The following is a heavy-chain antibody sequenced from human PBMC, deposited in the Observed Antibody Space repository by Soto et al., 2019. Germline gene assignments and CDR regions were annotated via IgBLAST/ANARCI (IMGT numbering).Heavy chain of an antibody. D-gene: IGHD1-1*01. Sequence: GESLISCKGSGYSFTSYWIGWVRQMPGKGLEWMGIIYPGDSDTRYSPSFQGQVTISADKSISTAYLQWSSLKASDTAMYYCARQMDWNIGAFDIWGQGTMVTVSS. CDR3: ARQMDWNIGAFDI. J-gene: IGHJ3*02. V-gene: IGHV5-51*01. CDR2: IYPGDSDT. CDR1: GYSFTSYW.